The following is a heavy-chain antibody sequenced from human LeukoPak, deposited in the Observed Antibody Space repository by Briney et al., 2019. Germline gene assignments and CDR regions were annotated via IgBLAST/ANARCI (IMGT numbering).Heavy chain of an antibody. J-gene: IGHJ4*02. CDR1: GFTFDDYA. Sequence: QTGGSLRLSRAASGFTFDDYAMHWVRQAPGKGLEWVSGISWNSGSIGYADSVKGRFTISRDNAKNSLYLQMNSLRAEDTALYYCAKDITSYHYDSSGSLFDYWGQGTLVTVSS. CDR2: ISWNSGSI. D-gene: IGHD3-22*01. V-gene: IGHV3-9*01. CDR3: AKDITSYHYDSSGSLFDY.